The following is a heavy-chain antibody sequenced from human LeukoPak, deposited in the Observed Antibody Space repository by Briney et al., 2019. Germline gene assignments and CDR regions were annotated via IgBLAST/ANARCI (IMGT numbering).Heavy chain of an antibody. CDR1: GGSISSGGYS. V-gene: IGHV4-30-2*01. CDR3: ARVGYDSSGSHDAFDI. Sequence: PSETLSLTCAVSGGSISSGGYSWSWIRQPPGKGLEWIGYIYHSGSTYYNPSLKSRVTISVDRSKNQFSLKLSSVTAADTAVYYCARVGYDSSGSHDAFDIWGQGTMVTVSS. CDR2: IYHSGST. D-gene: IGHD3-22*01. J-gene: IGHJ3*02.